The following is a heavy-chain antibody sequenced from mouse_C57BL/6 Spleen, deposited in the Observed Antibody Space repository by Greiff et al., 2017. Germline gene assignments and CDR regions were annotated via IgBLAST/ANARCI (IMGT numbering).Heavy chain of an antibody. J-gene: IGHJ1*03. Sequence: DVMLVESEGGLVQPGSSMKLSCTASGFTFSDYYMAWVRQVPEKGLEWVANINYDGSSTYYLDSLKGRFIISRDNAKTILYLQMSSLKSEDTATYYCERELGQGYFDVWGTGTTVTVSS. CDR2: INYDGSST. CDR3: ERELGQGYFDV. CDR1: GFTFSDYY. V-gene: IGHV5-16*01. D-gene: IGHD4-1*01.